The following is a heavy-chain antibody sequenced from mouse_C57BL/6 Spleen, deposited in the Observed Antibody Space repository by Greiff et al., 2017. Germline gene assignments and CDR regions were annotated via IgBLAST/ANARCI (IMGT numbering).Heavy chain of an antibody. J-gene: IGHJ2*01. CDR2: IYPGSGST. CDR1: GYTFTSYW. D-gene: IGHD1-1*01. V-gene: IGHV1-55*01. CDR3: ARGNYYGSSSFLDY. Sequence: QVQLQQPGAELVKPGASVKMSCKASGYTFTSYWITWVKQRPGQGLEWIGDIYPGSGSTNYNEKFKSKATLTVDTSSSTAYMQLSSLTSEDSAVYYCARGNYYGSSSFLDYWGQGTTLTVSS.